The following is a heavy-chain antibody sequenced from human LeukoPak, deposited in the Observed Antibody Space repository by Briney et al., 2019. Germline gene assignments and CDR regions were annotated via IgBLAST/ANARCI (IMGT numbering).Heavy chain of an antibody. J-gene: IGHJ4*02. Sequence: SVKVSCKASGGTFSSYAISWVRQAPGQGLEWMGGIIPIFGTANYAQKFQGRVTITADESTSTAYMELSSLRSDDTAVYYCARGGNYYDSSGYYGDYWGQGTLVTVSS. CDR1: GGTFSSYA. CDR3: ARGGNYYDSSGYYGDY. D-gene: IGHD3-22*01. CDR2: IIPIFGTA. V-gene: IGHV1-69*01.